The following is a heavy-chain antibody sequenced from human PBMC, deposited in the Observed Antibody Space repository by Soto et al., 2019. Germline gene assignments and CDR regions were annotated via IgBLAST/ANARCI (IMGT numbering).Heavy chain of an antibody. CDR2: ITDSSDTV. V-gene: IGHV3-48*02. CDR3: ARDFGHGYYLDY. J-gene: IGHJ4*02. Sequence: EVQLVESGGGLVQPGGSLRLSCVASGFSFSNYNMNWVRQAPGKGLEWVSYITDSSDTVHYADSVRGRFTISRDNAESSLYLQMNSLRDEDTAVYFCARDFGHGYYLDYWDRGTLVTVSS. CDR1: GFSFSNYN. D-gene: IGHD3-3*01.